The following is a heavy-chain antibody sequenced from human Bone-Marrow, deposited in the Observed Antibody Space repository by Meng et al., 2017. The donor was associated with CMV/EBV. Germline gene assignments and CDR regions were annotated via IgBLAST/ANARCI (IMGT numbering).Heavy chain of an antibody. CDR1: GGTFSSYA. CDR2: MNPNSGNT. Sequence: ASVKVSCKASGGTFSSYAISWVRQAPGQGLEWMGWMNPNSGNTGYAQKFQGRVTITRNTSISTAYMELSSLRSEDTAVYYCARDGADYWGQGTLVTVSS. CDR3: ARDGADY. J-gene: IGHJ4*02. V-gene: IGHV1-8*03.